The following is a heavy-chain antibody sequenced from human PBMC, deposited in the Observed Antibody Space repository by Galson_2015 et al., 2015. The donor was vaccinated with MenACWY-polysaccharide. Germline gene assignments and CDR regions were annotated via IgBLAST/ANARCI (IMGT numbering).Heavy chain of an antibody. CDR2: MSSSGSVI. Sequence: SLRLSCAASGFTFSDYYMSWIRQAPGKGLEWVSYMSSSGSVIYYSDSVKGRFTISRDNAKNSLYLQMNSLRAEDTAVYYCVRLLEKACHYWGQGTLVTVSS. CDR3: VRLLEKACHY. D-gene: IGHD5-24*01. CDR1: GFTFSDYY. V-gene: IGHV3-11*01. J-gene: IGHJ4*02.